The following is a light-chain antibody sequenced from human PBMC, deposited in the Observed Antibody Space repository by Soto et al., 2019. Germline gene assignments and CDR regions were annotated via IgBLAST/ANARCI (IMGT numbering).Light chain of an antibody. CDR2: EGN. V-gene: IGLV2-23*01. CDR3: CSYAGTNTFV. J-gene: IGLJ1*01. CDR1: SSDVGSYNV. Sequence: QSALTQPASVSWSPGQSITISCTGTSSDVGSYNVVSWYQQHPGKAPKLMIYEGNKRPSGVSNRFSGSKSANTASLTISGLQTEDEAAYYCCSYAGTNTFVFGTGTKLTVL.